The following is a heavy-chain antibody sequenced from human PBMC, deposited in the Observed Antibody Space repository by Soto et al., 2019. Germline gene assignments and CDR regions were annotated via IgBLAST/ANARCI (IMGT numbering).Heavy chain of an antibody. CDR3: AREQQLVRYFDY. CDR2: IYYSGST. Sequence: PSETLSLTCTVSGGSISSYYWSWIRQPPGKGLEWIGYIYYSGSTNYNPSLKSRVTTSVDTSKNQFSLKLSSVTAADTAVYYCAREQQLVRYFDYWGQGTLVTVSS. D-gene: IGHD6-13*01. J-gene: IGHJ4*02. CDR1: GGSISSYY. V-gene: IGHV4-59*01.